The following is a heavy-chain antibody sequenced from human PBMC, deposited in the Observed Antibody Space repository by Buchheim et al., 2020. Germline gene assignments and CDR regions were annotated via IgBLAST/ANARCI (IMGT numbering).Heavy chain of an antibody. CDR1: GFTFSNFW. CDR2: IKEDGSGE. D-gene: IGHD3-16*01. J-gene: IGHJ5*02. Sequence: EVQLVESGGDLVQPGGSLRLSCAASGFTFSNFWMSWVRQAPGKGLEWVANIKEDGSGETYVDSVKGRFTISRDNAKNLLYLQMNSLRAEDTSVDYCAKLRGMGWFDPWGQGTL. CDR3: AKLRGMGWFDP. V-gene: IGHV3-7*01.